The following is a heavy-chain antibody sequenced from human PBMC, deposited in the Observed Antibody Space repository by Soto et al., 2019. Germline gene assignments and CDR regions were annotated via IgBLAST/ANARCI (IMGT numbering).Heavy chain of an antibody. CDR1: GYTFTGYY. CDR3: ASSITEYYYYGMDV. D-gene: IGHD1-20*01. V-gene: IGHV1-2*04. Sequence: GASVKVSFKASGYTFTGYYMHWLRQAPGQGLEWMGWINPNSGGTNYAQKFQGWVTMTRDTSISTAYMELSRLRSDDTAVYYCASSITEYYYYGMDVWGQGTTVTVSS. J-gene: IGHJ6*02. CDR2: INPNSGGT.